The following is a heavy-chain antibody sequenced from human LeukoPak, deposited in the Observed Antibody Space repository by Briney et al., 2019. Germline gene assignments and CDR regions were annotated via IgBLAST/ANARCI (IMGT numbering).Heavy chain of an antibody. CDR2: INPSGGST. Sequence: GASVTVSCTASGYTFTSYYMHWVRQAPGQGLEWMGIINPSGGSTSYAQKFQGRVTMTRDTSTSTVYVELSSLRSEDTAVYYCARQVTAARPSPFDYWGQGTLVTVSS. J-gene: IGHJ4*02. D-gene: IGHD6-6*01. V-gene: IGHV1-46*01. CDR3: ARQVTAARPSPFDY. CDR1: GYTFTSYY.